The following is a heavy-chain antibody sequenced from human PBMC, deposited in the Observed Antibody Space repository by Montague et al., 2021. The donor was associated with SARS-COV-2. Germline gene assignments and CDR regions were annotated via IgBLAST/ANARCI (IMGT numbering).Heavy chain of an antibody. J-gene: IGHJ4*02. CDR2: ISSTGYTI. Sequence: SLSLSCSASGFRFSDYYMTWIRQAPGKGLEWVSYISSTGYTIYYGDSVKGRFTISRDNAKHSLYLQMSSLRAEDTAVYYCARIGYSGYEPEGGACDYWGQGTLVSVSS. D-gene: IGHD5-12*01. CDR1: GFRFSDYY. CDR3: ARIGYSGYEPEGGACDY. V-gene: IGHV3-11*01.